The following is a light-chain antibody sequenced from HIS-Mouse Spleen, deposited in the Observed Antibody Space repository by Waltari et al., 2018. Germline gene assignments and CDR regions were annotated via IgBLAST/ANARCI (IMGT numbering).Light chain of an antibody. V-gene: IGLV2-14*01. J-gene: IGLJ2*01. Sequence: QSALTQPASVSGSPGQSITISCTGTSSDVGGYTYVSWYQQHPGKAPKLMIYEVSNRASGVYNRFSGSKSGNTASMTSSGLQAEYEADYYCSSYTSSSTLVFGGGTKLTVL. CDR1: SSDVGGYTY. CDR3: SSYTSSSTLV. CDR2: EVS.